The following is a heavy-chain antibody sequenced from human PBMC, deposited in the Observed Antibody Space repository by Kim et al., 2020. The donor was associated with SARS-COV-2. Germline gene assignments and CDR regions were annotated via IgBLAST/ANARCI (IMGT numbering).Heavy chain of an antibody. V-gene: IGHV3-33*01. CDR1: GFTFSSYG. CDR2: IWYDGSNK. CDR3: ARDLSYYYGMDV. Sequence: GGSLRLSCAASGFTFSSYGMHWVRQAPGKGLEWVAVIWYDGSNKYYADSVKGRFTISRDNSKNTLYLQMNSLSAEDTAVYYCARDLSYYYGMDVWGQGTTVTVSS. J-gene: IGHJ6*02.